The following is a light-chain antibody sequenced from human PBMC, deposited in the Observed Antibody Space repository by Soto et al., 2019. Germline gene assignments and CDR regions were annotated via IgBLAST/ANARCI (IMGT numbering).Light chain of an antibody. Sequence: SVLTQPASVSGSRGQSITISCTGTSSDVGGYNYVSWYQQHPGKAPKLMIYEVSNRPSGVSNRFSGSKSGNTASLTISGLQAEDEADYYCSSYTSSSTPYVFGTGTKVTVL. CDR1: SSDVGGYNY. V-gene: IGLV2-14*01. J-gene: IGLJ1*01. CDR2: EVS. CDR3: SSYTSSSTPYV.